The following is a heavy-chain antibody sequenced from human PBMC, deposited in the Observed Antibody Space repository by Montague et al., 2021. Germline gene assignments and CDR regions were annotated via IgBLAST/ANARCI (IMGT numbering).Heavy chain of an antibody. Sequence: SETRSLTCGVYGGSLSEYYWTWIRQSPEKGLEWIGEVRHIGSTNYNPSLTSRVTMSVDKSKNQFSLKLRSVTAADTAVYYCASDRGPFDYWGQGTVVTVSS. CDR2: VRHIGST. CDR3: ASDRGPFDY. J-gene: IGHJ4*02. CDR1: GGSLSEYY. V-gene: IGHV4-34*01. D-gene: IGHD3-10*01.